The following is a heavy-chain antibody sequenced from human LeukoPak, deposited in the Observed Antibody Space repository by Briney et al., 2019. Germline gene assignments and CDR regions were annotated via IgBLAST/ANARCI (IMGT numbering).Heavy chain of an antibody. CDR2: IIPIFGTA. CDR3: ARGFDGDPSYYFDY. D-gene: IGHD4-17*01. V-gene: IGHV1-69*05. J-gene: IGHJ4*02. Sequence: SVKVSCKASGGTFISYAISWVRQAPGQGLEWMGRIIPIFGTANYAQKFQGRVTITTDESTSTAYMELSSLRSEDTAVYYCARGFDGDPSYYFDYWGQGTLVTVSS. CDR1: GGTFISYA.